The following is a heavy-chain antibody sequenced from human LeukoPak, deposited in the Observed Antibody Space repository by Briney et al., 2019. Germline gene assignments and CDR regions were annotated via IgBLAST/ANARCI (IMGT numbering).Heavy chain of an antibody. CDR2: IYYSGST. CDR1: GGSISGSSYY. CDR3: ARDRGSYIDD. V-gene: IGHV4-39*07. D-gene: IGHD1-26*01. J-gene: IGHJ4*02. Sequence: SETLSLTCTVSGGSISGSSYYWGWTRQPPGKGLEWIGSIYYSGSTYYNPSLKSRVTISVDTSKNQFSLKLSSVTAADTAVYYCARDRGSYIDDWGQGPLVTVSS.